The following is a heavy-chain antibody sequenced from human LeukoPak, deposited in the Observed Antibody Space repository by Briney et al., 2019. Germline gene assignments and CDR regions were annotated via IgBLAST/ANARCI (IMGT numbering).Heavy chain of an antibody. CDR1: GFTFSSYS. V-gene: IGHV3-48*01. D-gene: IGHD2/OR15-2a*01. Sequence: GXSLRLSCAASGFTFSSYSMNWVRQAPGKGLEWVSYISSSSSTIYYADSVKGRFTISRDNAKNSLYLQMNSLRAEDTAVYYCARDFPTLGYWGQGTLVTVSS. J-gene: IGHJ4*02. CDR2: ISSSSSTI. CDR3: ARDFPTLGY.